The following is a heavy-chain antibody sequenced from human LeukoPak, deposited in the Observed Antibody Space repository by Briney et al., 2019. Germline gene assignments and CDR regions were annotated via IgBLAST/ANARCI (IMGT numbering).Heavy chain of an antibody. J-gene: IGHJ4*02. CDR1: GFTFSSYA. V-gene: IGHV3-23*01. CDR2: ISGSGGST. D-gene: IGHD3-10*01. Sequence: GGSLRLSCAASGFTFSSYAMSWVRQAPGKGLEWVSAISGSGGSTYYADSVKGRFTISRDNSKNTLYLHMNSLRAEDTAVYSCAKGYYGSGSYGWFDYWGQGTLVTVSS. CDR3: AKGYYGSGSYGWFDY.